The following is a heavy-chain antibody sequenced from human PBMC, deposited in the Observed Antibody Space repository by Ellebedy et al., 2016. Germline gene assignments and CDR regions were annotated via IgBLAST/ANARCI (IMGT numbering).Heavy chain of an antibody. V-gene: IGHV4-34*01. D-gene: IGHD1-7*01. CDR3: ARRSHITGTYYFDY. CDR1: GGSFSGYY. J-gene: IGHJ4*02. Sequence: SETLSLTXAVYGGSFSGYYWSWIRQPPGKGLEWIGEINHSGSTNYNPSLKSRVTISVDTSKNQFSLKLSSVTAADTAVYYCARRSHITGTYYFDYWGQGTLVTVSS. CDR2: INHSGST.